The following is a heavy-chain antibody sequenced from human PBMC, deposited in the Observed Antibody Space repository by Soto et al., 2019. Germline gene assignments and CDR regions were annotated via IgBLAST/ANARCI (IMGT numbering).Heavy chain of an antibody. CDR2: ISTSGTT. D-gene: IGHD6-19*01. V-gene: IGHV4-4*07. CDR3: AREAGPDRWFDP. Sequence: SETLSLTCTVSGASISSYFWAWIRQPAGKGLDWIGRISTSGTTNYNPSLKSRVTMSVDTSKNHFSLNLSSVTAADTAVYYCAREAGPDRWFDPWGQGTLVTVSS. J-gene: IGHJ5*02. CDR1: GASISSYF.